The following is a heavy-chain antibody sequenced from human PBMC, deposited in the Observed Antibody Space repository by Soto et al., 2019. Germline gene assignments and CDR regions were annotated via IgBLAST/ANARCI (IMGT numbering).Heavy chain of an antibody. CDR2: TYYRSQWHN. Sequence: PSQTLSLTCGISGDSVSSNTATWNWIRQSPSRGLEWLGRTYYRSQWHNEYEESVKGRITINPDTSNNQFSLQLNSVTPEDTAVYFCAKGDNLGPKTGYAFDPWGQGIMVTVSS. CDR1: GDSVSSNTAT. D-gene: IGHD5-12*01. CDR3: AKGDNLGPKTGYAFDP. J-gene: IGHJ5*02. V-gene: IGHV6-1*01.